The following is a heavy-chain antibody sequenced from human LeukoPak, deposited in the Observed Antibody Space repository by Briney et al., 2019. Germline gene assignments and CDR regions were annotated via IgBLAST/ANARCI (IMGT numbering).Heavy chain of an antibody. V-gene: IGHV1-46*01. D-gene: IGHD3-10*01. CDR2: INPSGGST. J-gene: IGHJ6*03. CDR1: GYTFTSYY. CDR3: ARVQHYGSGSYRAYSSYGDV. Sequence: ASVKVSCKASGYTFTSYYMHWVRQAPGQGLEWMGIINPSGGSTSYAQKFQGRVTMTRDMSTSTAYMELRSLRSDDTAVYYCARVQHYGSGSYRAYSSYGDVGGKGTTATIPS.